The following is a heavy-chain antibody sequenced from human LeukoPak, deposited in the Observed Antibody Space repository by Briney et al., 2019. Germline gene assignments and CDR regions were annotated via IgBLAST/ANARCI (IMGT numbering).Heavy chain of an antibody. CDR3: ARATGPHDY. CDR2: ISSSSSYI. J-gene: IGHJ4*02. CDR1: GFTFSSYS. D-gene: IGHD1-14*01. Sequence: GGSLRLSCAASGFTFSSYSMNWVRQAPGQGLEWVSSISSSSSYIYYADSVKGRFTICRDNAKSSLYLQMNSLGAEDTAVYYCARATGPHDYGGQGTLVTVSS. V-gene: IGHV3-21*01.